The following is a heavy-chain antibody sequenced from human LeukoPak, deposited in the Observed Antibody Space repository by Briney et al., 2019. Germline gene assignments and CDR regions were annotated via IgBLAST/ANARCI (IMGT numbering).Heavy chain of an antibody. CDR1: GGSFSGYY. Sequence: PSETLSLTCAVYGGSFSGYYWSWIRQPPGKGLEWIGEINHSGSTNYNPSLKSRVTISVDTSKNQFSLKLSSVTAADTAVYYCARRGSGWYVTNWGQGTLVTVSS. CDR2: INHSGST. J-gene: IGHJ4*02. D-gene: IGHD6-19*01. V-gene: IGHV4-34*01. CDR3: ARRGSGWYVTN.